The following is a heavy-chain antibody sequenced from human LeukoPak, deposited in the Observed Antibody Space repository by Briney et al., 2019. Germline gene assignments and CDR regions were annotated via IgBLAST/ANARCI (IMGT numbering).Heavy chain of an antibody. D-gene: IGHD3-10*01. Sequence: GASVKVSCKASGYTFTSYGISWVRQAPGQGLEWMGWISAYNGSTNYAQKLQGRVTMTTDTSTSTAYMELRSLRSDDTAVYYCARDRSITMVRGVIPLYYYYGMDVWGQGTTVTVSS. V-gene: IGHV1-18*01. CDR3: ARDRSITMVRGVIPLYYYYGMDV. J-gene: IGHJ6*02. CDR1: GYTFTSYG. CDR2: ISAYNGST.